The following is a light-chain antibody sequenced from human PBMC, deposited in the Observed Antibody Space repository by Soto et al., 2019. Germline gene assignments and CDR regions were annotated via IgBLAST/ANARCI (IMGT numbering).Light chain of an antibody. Sequence: QTVVTQEPSLTVSPGGTVTLTCALTTGAVTSDYYPNWFQRKPGQALRTLIYRTSNKHSWTPARFSGSLLGVKAALTLSGVQAEDEADYYCVLLYGGAWVFGGGTKLTVL. V-gene: IGLV7-43*01. CDR3: VLLYGGAWV. CDR1: TGAVTSDYY. CDR2: RTS. J-gene: IGLJ3*02.